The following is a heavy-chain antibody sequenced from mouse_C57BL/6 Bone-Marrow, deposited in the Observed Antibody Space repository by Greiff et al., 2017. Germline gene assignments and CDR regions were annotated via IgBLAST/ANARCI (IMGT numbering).Heavy chain of an antibody. CDR3: AREGGSYAMDY. Sequence: VQLQQSGAELARPGASVKLSCKASGYTFTSYGTSWVKQRTGQGLEWIGEIYPRSGNTYYNEKFKGKATLTADKSSSTAYMELRSLTSEDSAVYFCAREGGSYAMDYWGQGTSVTVSS. CDR1: GYTFTSYG. J-gene: IGHJ4*01. D-gene: IGHD1-1*01. CDR2: IYPRSGNT. V-gene: IGHV1-81*01.